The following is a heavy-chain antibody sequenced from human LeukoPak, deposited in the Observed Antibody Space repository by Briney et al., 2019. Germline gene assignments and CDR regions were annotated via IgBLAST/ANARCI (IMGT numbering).Heavy chain of an antibody. J-gene: IGHJ4*02. CDR1: GGSISSGGYY. Sequence: PSETLSLTCTVSGGSISSGGYYWSWIRQHPGKGLEWIGYIYYSGSTYYNPSLKSRVTISVDTSKNQFSLKLSSVTAADTAVYYCARERPAAAPDYGNYYFDYWGQGALVTVSS. CDR3: ARERPAAAPDYGNYYFDY. V-gene: IGHV4-31*03. CDR2: IYYSGST. D-gene: IGHD4-11*01.